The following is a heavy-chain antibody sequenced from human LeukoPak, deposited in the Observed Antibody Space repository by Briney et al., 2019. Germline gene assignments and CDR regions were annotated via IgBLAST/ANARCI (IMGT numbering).Heavy chain of an antibody. J-gene: IGHJ5*02. CDR2: IYHSGST. D-gene: IGHD4-23*01. CDR1: GGSISSGGYY. Sequence: PSQTQSLTCTVSGGSISSGGYYWSWIRQPPGKGLEWIGYIYHSGSTYYNPSLKSRVTISVDRSKNQFSLKLSSVTAADTAVYYCARAPDYGGNPAGFDPWGQGTLVTVSS. V-gene: IGHV4-30-2*01. CDR3: ARAPDYGGNPAGFDP.